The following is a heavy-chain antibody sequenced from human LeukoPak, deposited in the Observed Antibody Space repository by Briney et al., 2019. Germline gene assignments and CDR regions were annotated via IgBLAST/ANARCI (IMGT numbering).Heavy chain of an antibody. Sequence: GGSLRLSCAASGFILSRNYMSWVRQAPGKGLEWVSVIYSGGSTYYADSVKGRFSISRNYSKNTVYLQMNSLRADDTAVYYCARGRGYSGCVPFDYWGQGTLVTVSS. CDR1: GFILSRNY. V-gene: IGHV3-53*01. J-gene: IGHJ4*02. CDR3: ARGRGYSGCVPFDY. D-gene: IGHD5-12*01. CDR2: IYSGGST.